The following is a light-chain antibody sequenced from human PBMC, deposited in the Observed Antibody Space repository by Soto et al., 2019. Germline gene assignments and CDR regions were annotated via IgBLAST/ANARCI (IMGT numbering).Light chain of an antibody. Sequence: QSVLTQPPSVSAAPGQKVTISCSGSSSNIGNNYVSWYQQLPGTAPKLLIYEYNKRPSGIPDRFSGSKSGTSATLGITGLQTGDEAEDFCGAWDSSLSGGVFGGGTKLTVL. CDR1: SSNIGNNY. V-gene: IGLV1-51*02. J-gene: IGLJ3*02. CDR3: GAWDSSLSGGV. CDR2: EYN.